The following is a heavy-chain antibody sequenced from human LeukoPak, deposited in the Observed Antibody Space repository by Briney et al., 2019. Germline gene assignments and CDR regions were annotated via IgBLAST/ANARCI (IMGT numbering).Heavy chain of an antibody. V-gene: IGHV3-23*03. CDR1: GFTFDDYG. Sequence: PGGSLRLSCAASGFTFDDYGMSWVRQAPGKGLEWVSVIYSGGSTCYADSVKGRFTISRDNSKNTLYLQMNSLRAEDTAVYYCAKDRGVGELLLIDYWGQGTLVTVSS. CDR3: AKDRGVGELLLIDY. CDR2: IYSGGST. D-gene: IGHD3-10*01. J-gene: IGHJ4*02.